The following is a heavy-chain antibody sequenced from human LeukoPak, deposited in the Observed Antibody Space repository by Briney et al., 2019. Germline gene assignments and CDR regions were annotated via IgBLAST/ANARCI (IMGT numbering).Heavy chain of an antibody. Sequence: SETLSLTCTVSGGSISSYYWSWIRQPPGKGLEWIGYIYYSGSTNYNPSLKSRVTISVDTSKNQFFLKLSSVTAADTAVYYCARDARYYYDSSGYYSEILFDYWGQGTLVTVSS. CDR1: GGSISSYY. CDR2: IYYSGST. CDR3: ARDARYYYDSSGYYSEILFDY. V-gene: IGHV4-59*01. J-gene: IGHJ4*02. D-gene: IGHD3-22*01.